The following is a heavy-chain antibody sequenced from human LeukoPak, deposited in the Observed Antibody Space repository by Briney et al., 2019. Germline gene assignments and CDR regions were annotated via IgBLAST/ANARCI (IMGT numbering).Heavy chain of an antibody. CDR3: ARHFDSSRPVDY. J-gene: IGHJ4*02. D-gene: IGHD3-22*01. Sequence: PSETLSLTCTVSGGSISSHYWSWIRQPPGRELEWIGYIYYSGRTNYNPSLKSRVTISVDTSKNQFSLKLSSVTAADTAVYYCARHFDSSRPVDYWGQGTLVTVSS. CDR2: IYYSGRT. CDR1: GGSISSHY. V-gene: IGHV4-59*08.